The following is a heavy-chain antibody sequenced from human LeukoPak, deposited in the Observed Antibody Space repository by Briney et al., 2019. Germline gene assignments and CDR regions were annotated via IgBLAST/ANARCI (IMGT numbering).Heavy chain of an antibody. V-gene: IGHV3-7*03. J-gene: IGHJ4*02. D-gene: IGHD6-13*01. Sequence: PGGSLRLSCAASGFTFSSYWMSWVRQAPGKGLEWVANIKQDGSEKYYVDSVKGRFTISRDNAKNSLYLQMNSLRAEDTAVYYCAREPGSIAAAGTLDYWGQGTLVTVSS. CDR1: GFTFSSYW. CDR3: AREPGSIAAAGTLDY. CDR2: IKQDGSEK.